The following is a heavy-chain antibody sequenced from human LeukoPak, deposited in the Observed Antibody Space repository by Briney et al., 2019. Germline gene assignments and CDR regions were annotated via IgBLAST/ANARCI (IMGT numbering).Heavy chain of an antibody. CDR2: ISGSGGST. Sequence: GGSLRLSCAASGFTFSSYAMSWVRQAPGKGLEWVSAISGSGGSTYYADSVKGRFTISRDNSKNTLYLQMNSLRAEDTAVYYCAREGDYYDSSGYYVDYWGQGTLVTVSS. D-gene: IGHD3-22*01. CDR1: GFTFSSYA. CDR3: AREGDYYDSSGYYVDY. V-gene: IGHV3-23*01. J-gene: IGHJ4*02.